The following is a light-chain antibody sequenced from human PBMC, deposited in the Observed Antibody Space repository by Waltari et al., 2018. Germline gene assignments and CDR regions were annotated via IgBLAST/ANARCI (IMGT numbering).Light chain of an antibody. J-gene: IGLJ2*01. CDR2: RDT. V-gene: IGLV3-1*01. CDR3: QAWDGSTVV. Sequence: SYELTQPPSVSVSPGQTGSITCSGDKLGNEYTAGYHQKPGQSPVLVIYRDTKRPSGIPERFSGSNSGNTATLTISGTQAMDEADYYCQAWDGSTVVFGGGTKLTVL. CDR1: KLGNEY.